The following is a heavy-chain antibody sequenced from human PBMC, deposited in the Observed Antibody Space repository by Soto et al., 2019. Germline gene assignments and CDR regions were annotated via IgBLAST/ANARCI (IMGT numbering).Heavy chain of an antibody. CDR3: ARAGGSGAVAVDY. CDR1: GGSIRSGGYS. Sequence: QLQLQESGSGLVKPSQTLSLTCAVSGGSIRSGGYSWSWIRQPPGKVLEWIAYIYHASTYYTPSLTSRVTISVDRSKNQFALRLSSVTSADTAVYYCARAGGSGAVAVDYWGQGTRVTFSS. D-gene: IGHD6-19*01. V-gene: IGHV4-30-2*01. J-gene: IGHJ4*02. CDR2: IYHAST.